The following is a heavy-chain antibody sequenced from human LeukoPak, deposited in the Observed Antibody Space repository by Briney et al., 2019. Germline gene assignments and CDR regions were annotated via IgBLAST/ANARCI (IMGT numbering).Heavy chain of an antibody. J-gene: IGHJ4*02. CDR1: GFTFSSYA. V-gene: IGHV3-30-3*01. CDR3: ARDRNGLHDY. D-gene: IGHD2-15*01. CDR2: ISYDGSNK. Sequence: GRSLRLSCAASGFTFSSYAMHWVRQAPGKGLEWVAVISYDGSNKYYADSVKGRFTISRDNSKNTLYLQMNSLRAEDTAVYYCARDRNGLHDYWGQGTLVTVSS.